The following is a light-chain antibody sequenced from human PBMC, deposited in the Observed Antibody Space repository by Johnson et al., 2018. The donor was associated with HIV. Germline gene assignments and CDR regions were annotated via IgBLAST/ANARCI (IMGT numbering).Light chain of an antibody. CDR3: GTWDSRLNVYL. J-gene: IGLJ1*01. CDR1: SSNIGKNS. CDR2: ESN. V-gene: IGLV1-51*02. Sequence: QPVLTQPPSVSAAPGQKVTIPCSGSSSNIGKNSVSWYQQLPGTAPKLLIYESNKRPSGIPDRFSGSKSGTSATLGISGLQTGDEADYYCGTWDSRLNVYLFGPGTKVTVL.